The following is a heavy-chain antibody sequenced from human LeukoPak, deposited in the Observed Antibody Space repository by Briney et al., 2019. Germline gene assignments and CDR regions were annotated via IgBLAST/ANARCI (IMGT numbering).Heavy chain of an antibody. D-gene: IGHD3-10*01. CDR3: ARVRTGLLRGKRGFDP. Sequence: HRASVKVSCKASGYTFTGYYMHWVRQAPGQGLEWMGWINPNSGGTNYAQKFQGRVTMTRNTSISTAYMELSSLRSEDTAVYYCARVRTGLLRGKRGFDPWGQGTLVTVSS. CDR1: GYTFTGYY. CDR2: INPNSGGT. J-gene: IGHJ5*02. V-gene: IGHV1-2*02.